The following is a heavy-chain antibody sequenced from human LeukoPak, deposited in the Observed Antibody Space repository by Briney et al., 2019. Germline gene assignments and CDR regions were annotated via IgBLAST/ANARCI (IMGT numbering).Heavy chain of an antibody. J-gene: IGHJ3*02. CDR3: ARESAAAASDDFDI. CDR2: INTNTGNP. V-gene: IGHV7-4-1*02. Sequence: ASVKVSCKASGHTFTSYAMNWVRQAPGQGLEWMGWINTNTGNPTYAQGFTGRFVYSLDTSVSTAYLQISSLKAEDTAVYYCARESAAAASDDFDIWGQGTMVTVSS. D-gene: IGHD6-13*01. CDR1: GHTFTSYA.